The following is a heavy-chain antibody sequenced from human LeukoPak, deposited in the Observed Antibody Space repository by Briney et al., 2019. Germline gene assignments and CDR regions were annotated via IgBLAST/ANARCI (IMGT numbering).Heavy chain of an antibody. CDR1: GDSVSSNSAA. CDR3: ARDRVISGSYALDY. CDR2: TYYRSKWYN. V-gene: IGHV6-1*01. D-gene: IGHD1-26*01. Sequence: SQALSLTCAISGDSVSSNSAAWNWIRQSPPRGLEWLGRTYYRSKWYNDYAVSVKSRITINPDTSKNQFSLQLNSVTPEDTAVYYCARDRVISGSYALDYWGQGTLVTVSS. J-gene: IGHJ4*02.